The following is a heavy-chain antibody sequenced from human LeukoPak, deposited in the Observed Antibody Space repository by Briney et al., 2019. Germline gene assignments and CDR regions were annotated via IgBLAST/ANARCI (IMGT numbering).Heavy chain of an antibody. D-gene: IGHD1-1*01. CDR2: ISSDGNKK. CDR3: AGFYNRAPGDY. J-gene: IGHJ4*02. V-gene: IGHV3-30-3*01. CDR1: GFTFSTYF. Sequence: PGGSLRLSRAASGFTFSTYFMQWVRQAPGKGLEWVAIISSDGNKKYYADSVRGRFTISRDNSDNTLYLQMNSLRTEDTAVYYCAGFYNRAPGDYWGQGTLVTVSS.